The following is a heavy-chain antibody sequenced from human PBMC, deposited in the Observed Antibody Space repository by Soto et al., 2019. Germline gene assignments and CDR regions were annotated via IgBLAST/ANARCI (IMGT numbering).Heavy chain of an antibody. Sequence: SVKVSCKASGGTFSSYAISWVRQAPGQGLEWMGGIIPIFGTANYAQKFQGRVTITADESTSTAYMELSSLRSEDTAVYYCARGEGRDGYRMFDYWGQGTLVTVSS. CDR3: ARGEGRDGYRMFDY. CDR2: IIPIFGTA. J-gene: IGHJ4*02. CDR1: GGTFSSYA. D-gene: IGHD5-12*01. V-gene: IGHV1-69*13.